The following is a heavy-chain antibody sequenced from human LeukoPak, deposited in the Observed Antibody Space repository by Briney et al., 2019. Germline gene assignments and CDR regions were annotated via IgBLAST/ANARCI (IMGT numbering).Heavy chain of an antibody. CDR3: ARHRRPGIAAAVDY. J-gene: IGHJ4*02. D-gene: IGHD6-13*01. Sequence: PSETLSLTCTVSGGSISSYYWSWIRQPPGKGLAWIGYTYYSGSTNYNPSLKSRVTISVDTSKNQFSLKLNSVTAADTAVYYCARHRRPGIAAAVDYWGQGTLVTVSS. V-gene: IGHV4-59*08. CDR1: GGSISSYY. CDR2: TYYSGST.